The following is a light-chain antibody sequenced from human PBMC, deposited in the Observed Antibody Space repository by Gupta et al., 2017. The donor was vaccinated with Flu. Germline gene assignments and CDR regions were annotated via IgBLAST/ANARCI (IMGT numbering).Light chain of an antibody. CDR1: KSVSRK. J-gene: IGKJ2*02. Sequence: SPAHLSVSQGESATRSCRDSKSVSRKLDWLQQKPVQAPRLLIYGASIRAVGITDRFSGRGDGTDFSLTSSSLQYEDCAVYYLQQDNNFGTFGQGTKMEIK. V-gene: IGKV3-15*01. CDR3: QQDNNFGT. CDR2: GAS.